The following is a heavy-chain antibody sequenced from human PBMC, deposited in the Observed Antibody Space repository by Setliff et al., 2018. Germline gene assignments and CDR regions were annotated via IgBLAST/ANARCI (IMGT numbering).Heavy chain of an antibody. J-gene: IGHJ4*02. D-gene: IGHD2-21*01. CDR3: AGLFRDGWNYFDS. V-gene: IGHV4-39*02. Sequence: SETLSLTCTVSVDSISSSTYYWGWVRQPPGRGLEWIGSMYSSGTTNYNPSLKSRVTMSVDMSKSLLSLKLSSVTTTDTAVYYCAGLFRDGWNYFDSWGQGTLVTVSS. CDR1: VDSISSSTYY. CDR2: MYSSGTT.